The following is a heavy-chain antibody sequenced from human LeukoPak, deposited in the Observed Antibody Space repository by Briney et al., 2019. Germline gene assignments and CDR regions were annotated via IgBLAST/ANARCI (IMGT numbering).Heavy chain of an antibody. Sequence: ASVKVSCKTSGYTFTAHYMHWVRRAPGQGLEWMGWFNPSSGGTVYAQRFQGRVTMTGDTSISTAYMELSSLRSDDTAVYYCARALYCGGDCYYWFDPWGQGTLVTVSS. CDR1: GYTFTAHY. CDR3: ARALYCGGDCYYWFDP. CDR2: FNPSSGGT. D-gene: IGHD2-21*02. V-gene: IGHV1-2*02. J-gene: IGHJ5*02.